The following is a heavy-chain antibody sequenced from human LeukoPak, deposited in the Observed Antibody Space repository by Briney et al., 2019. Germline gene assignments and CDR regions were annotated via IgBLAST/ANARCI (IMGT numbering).Heavy chain of an antibody. CDR3: ARGGSGWSNWFDP. Sequence: NPSQTLSLTCAVSGGSISSGGYSWSWIRQPPGKGLEWIGYIYHSGSTYYNPSLKSRVTISVDTSKNQFSLKLSSVTAADTAVYYCARGGSGWSNWFDPWGQGTLVAVSS. CDR1: GGSISSGGYS. V-gene: IGHV4-30-2*01. J-gene: IGHJ5*02. CDR2: IYHSGST. D-gene: IGHD6-19*01.